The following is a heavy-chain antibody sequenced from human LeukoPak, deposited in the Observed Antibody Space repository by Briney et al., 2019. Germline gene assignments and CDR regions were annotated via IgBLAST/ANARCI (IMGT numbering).Heavy chain of an antibody. CDR2: IYYSGST. J-gene: IGHJ4*02. CDR3: ASPRRSCSSTSCYVFDY. Sequence: SETLSLTCTVSGGSISSYYWGWIRQPPGKGLEWIGGIYYSGSTYYNPSLKSRVTISVDTSKNQFSLKLSSVTAADTAVYYCASPRRSCSSTSCYVFDYWGQGTLVTVSS. CDR1: GGSISSYY. V-gene: IGHV4-39*01. D-gene: IGHD2-2*01.